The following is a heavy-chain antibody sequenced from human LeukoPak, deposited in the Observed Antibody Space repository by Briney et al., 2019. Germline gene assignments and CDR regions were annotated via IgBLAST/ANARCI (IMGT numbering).Heavy chain of an antibody. CDR1: GFTFSDYY. CDR2: ISSSGSTI. J-gene: IGHJ4*02. V-gene: IGHV3-11*01. CDR3: TRVPYDFWSGRWGQGFDY. D-gene: IGHD3-3*01. Sequence: GGSLRLSCAASGFTFSDYYMSWIRQAPGKGLEWVSYISSSGSTIYYADSVKGRFTISRDNAKNSLYLQMNSLRAEDTAVYYCTRVPYDFWSGRWGQGFDYWGQGTLVTVSS.